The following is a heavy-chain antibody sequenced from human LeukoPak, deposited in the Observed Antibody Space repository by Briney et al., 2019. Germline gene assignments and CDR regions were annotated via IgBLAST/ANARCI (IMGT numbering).Heavy chain of an antibody. V-gene: IGHV4-34*01. CDR3: ASTQQLAYFDY. Sequence: PSETLSLTCAVYGGSFSGYYWSWLRQPPGKGLEWIGEINHSGSTNYNPSLKSRVTISVDTSKNQFSLKPSSVTAADTAVYYCASTQQLAYFDYWGQGTLVTVSS. CDR2: INHSGST. D-gene: IGHD6-13*01. J-gene: IGHJ4*02. CDR1: GGSFSGYY.